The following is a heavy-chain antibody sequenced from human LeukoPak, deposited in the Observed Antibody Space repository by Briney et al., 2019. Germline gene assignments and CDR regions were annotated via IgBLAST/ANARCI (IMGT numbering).Heavy chain of an antibody. CDR2: ISGSGGST. J-gene: IGHJ4*02. Sequence: GGSLRLSCAASGFTFSSYGMSWVRQAPGKGLEWVSAISGSGGSTYYADSVKGRFTISRDNSKNTLYLQMNSLRAEDTAVYYCAKDSHSSLLWFGVYWGQGTLVTVSS. CDR1: GFTFSSYG. V-gene: IGHV3-23*01. CDR3: AKDSHSSLLWFGVY. D-gene: IGHD3-10*01.